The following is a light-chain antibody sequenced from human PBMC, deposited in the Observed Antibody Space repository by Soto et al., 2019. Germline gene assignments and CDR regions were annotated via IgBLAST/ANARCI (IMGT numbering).Light chain of an antibody. V-gene: IGKV1-8*01. J-gene: IGKJ1*01. Sequence: IQMTQSSSSLSASTGDRGTITCGASQGISSYLAWYQQKPGKAPKLLIYAASTLQGGVLSLFSGSVSGTAFPINRSFLQSEDFATYYCQQYYSYPGTFGQGTKVDIK. CDR3: QQYYSYPGT. CDR1: QGISSY. CDR2: AAS.